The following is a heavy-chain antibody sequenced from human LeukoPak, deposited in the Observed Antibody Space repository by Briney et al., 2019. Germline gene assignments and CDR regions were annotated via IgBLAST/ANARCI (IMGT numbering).Heavy chain of an antibody. V-gene: IGHV3-23*01. CDR1: GFTFNNYA. D-gene: IGHD6-19*01. CDR3: AKEATARKWLVWGNFDY. CDR2: IGGSGGST. J-gene: IGHJ4*02. Sequence: GGSLRLSCVGSGFTFNNYAMSWVRQAPGKGLEWVAAIGGSGGSTYDADSVRGRFTVSRDNSKNTLYLQMNNLRVEDTAVYFCAKEATARKWLVWGNFDYWGQGTLVTVSS.